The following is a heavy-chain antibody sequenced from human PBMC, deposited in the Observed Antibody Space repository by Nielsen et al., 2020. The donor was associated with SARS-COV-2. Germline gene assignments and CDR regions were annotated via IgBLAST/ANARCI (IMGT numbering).Heavy chain of an antibody. J-gene: IGHJ4*02. Sequence: GESLKISCAASGFTFSSYGMSWVRQVPGKGLEWVSAISGSGDNTYYADSVKGRFTISRDNSKNTLYLQMNSLRAEDTAVYYCAKDGAYYYGSGSYLTKRFDYWGQGTLVTVSS. CDR1: GFTFSSYG. CDR3: AKDGAYYYGSGSYLTKRFDY. D-gene: IGHD3-10*01. CDR2: ISGSGDNT. V-gene: IGHV3-23*01.